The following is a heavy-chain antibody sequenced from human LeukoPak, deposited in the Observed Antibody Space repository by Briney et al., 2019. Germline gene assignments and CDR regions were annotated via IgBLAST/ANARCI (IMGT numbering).Heavy chain of an antibody. CDR2: IYYSGST. Sequence: SETLSLTCTVSGGSVSSGSYYWSWIRQPPGKGLEWIGYIYYSGSTNYNPSLKSRVTISVDTSKNQFSLKLSSVTAADTAVYYCGRENSRIEASAFDIWGQGTMVTVSS. CDR1: GGSVSSGSYY. V-gene: IGHV4-61*01. D-gene: IGHD2-15*01. J-gene: IGHJ3*02. CDR3: GRENSRIEASAFDI.